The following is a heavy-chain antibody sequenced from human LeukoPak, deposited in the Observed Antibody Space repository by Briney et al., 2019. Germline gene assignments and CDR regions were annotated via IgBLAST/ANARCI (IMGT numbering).Heavy chain of an antibody. CDR3: ANTGLIMVRGAKGLVDY. CDR2: ISGSAGAS. D-gene: IGHD3-10*01. V-gene: IGHV3-23*01. J-gene: IGHJ4*02. Sequence: GGSLRPSCAPPGFTFRDYAMNWVRQPPGKGLSWVPAISGSAGASYYADSVKGRFNISRDNSKNTLYLQMNSLRAEDTAVYYCANTGLIMVRGAKGLVDYWGQGTLVTVSS. CDR1: GFTFRDYA.